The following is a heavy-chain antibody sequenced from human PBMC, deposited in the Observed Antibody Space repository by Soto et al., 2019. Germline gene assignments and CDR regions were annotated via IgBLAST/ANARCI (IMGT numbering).Heavy chain of an antibody. V-gene: IGHV3-30*18. Sequence: VQLVESGGGVVQPGRSLRLSCAASGFTFSDYAMHWVRQAPGKGLEWVAVVSHDGRNTHYADSVKGRFTISRDSSKKPVSPEMTSLRAEDTAVYYCAKGGRQWLVTSDFNYWGQGALVTVSS. CDR1: GFTFSDYA. CDR2: VSHDGRNT. D-gene: IGHD6-19*01. CDR3: AKGGRQWLVTSDFNY. J-gene: IGHJ4*02.